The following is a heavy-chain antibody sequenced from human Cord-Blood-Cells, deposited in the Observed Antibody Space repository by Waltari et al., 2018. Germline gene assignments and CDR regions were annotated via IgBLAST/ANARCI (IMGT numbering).Heavy chain of an antibody. CDR1: GFTFGSYG. Sequence: QVQLVESGGGVVQPGRSLRLSCAASGFTFGSYGMHWARPAPGKGLEWVAVISYDGSNKYYADSVKGRFTISRDNSKNTLYLQMNSLRAEDTAVYYCAKEGVYGAFDIWGQGTMVTVSS. D-gene: IGHD6-13*01. V-gene: IGHV3-30*18. J-gene: IGHJ3*02. CDR3: AKEGVYGAFDI. CDR2: ISYDGSNK.